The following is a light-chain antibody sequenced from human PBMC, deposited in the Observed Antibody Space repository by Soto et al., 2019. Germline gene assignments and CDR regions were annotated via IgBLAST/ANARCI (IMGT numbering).Light chain of an antibody. V-gene: IGKV1-5*01. CDR2: DAS. Sequence: DIQMTQSPSTLSASVGDRVTITCRASQSISTWLVWYQQKPGKAPKVLIYDASSLQSGVPSRFSGHGSGTDFTLTISSLQLDDSAIYYCQQYKTYTTFGQGTKLEIK. CDR3: QQYKTYTT. J-gene: IGKJ2*01. CDR1: QSISTW.